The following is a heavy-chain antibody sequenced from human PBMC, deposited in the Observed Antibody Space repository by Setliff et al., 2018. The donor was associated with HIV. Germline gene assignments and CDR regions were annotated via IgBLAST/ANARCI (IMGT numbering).Heavy chain of an antibody. V-gene: IGHV3-30*15. CDR3: ARSPYGGNPYLFDF. CDR1: GFTFGIYS. D-gene: IGHD4-17*01. Sequence: PGGSLRLSCEASGFTFGIYSMHWVRQAPGRGLEWMAVFSADEDIEYYADSVRERFTIFRDSSKNTLYLQMSSLRADDTVVYYCARSPYGGNPYLFDFWGQGTLVTVSS. J-gene: IGHJ4*02. CDR2: FSADEDIE.